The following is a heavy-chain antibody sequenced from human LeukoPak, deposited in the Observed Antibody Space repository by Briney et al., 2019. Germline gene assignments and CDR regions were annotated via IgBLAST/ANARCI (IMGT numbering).Heavy chain of an antibody. CDR3: ARDLGYCSGGSCRPIGY. Sequence: GGSLRLSCAASGFTFSSYSMNWVRQAPGKGLEWVSSISSNSSYTYYADSVKGRFTISRDNAKNTLYLQMKSLRAEDTAVYYCARDLGYCSGGSCRPIGYWGQGTLVTASS. CDR2: ISSNSSYT. J-gene: IGHJ4*02. D-gene: IGHD2-15*01. V-gene: IGHV3-21*04. CDR1: GFTFSSYS.